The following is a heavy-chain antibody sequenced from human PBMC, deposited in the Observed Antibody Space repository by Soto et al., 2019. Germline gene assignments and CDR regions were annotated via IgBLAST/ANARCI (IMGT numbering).Heavy chain of an antibody. D-gene: IGHD6-13*01. CDR1: GLTFSSYW. J-gene: IGHJ6*02. CDR2: IKQDGSEK. V-gene: IGHV3-7*01. Sequence: EVQLVESGGGLVQPGGSLRLSCADLGLTFSSYWLSWVRQAPVKGLEWVGNIKQDGSEKNYVDSVKGRFTISRDNAKNSLYLQMNSLRAEDTAVYYCARIASTGRGWDVWGQGTTVVVSS. CDR3: ARIASTGRGWDV.